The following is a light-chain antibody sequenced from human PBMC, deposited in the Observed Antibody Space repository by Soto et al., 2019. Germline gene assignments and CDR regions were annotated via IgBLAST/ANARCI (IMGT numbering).Light chain of an antibody. Sequence: SYELTQPPSVSVAPGKTARMTCGGNNIGSKSVHWYQQKPGQAPVLVIYYDSDRPSGIPERFSGSNSGNTATLTISRVEAGDEADYYCQVWDSSSVVFGGGTKVTVL. V-gene: IGLV3-21*04. CDR1: NIGSKS. CDR2: YDS. J-gene: IGLJ2*01. CDR3: QVWDSSSVV.